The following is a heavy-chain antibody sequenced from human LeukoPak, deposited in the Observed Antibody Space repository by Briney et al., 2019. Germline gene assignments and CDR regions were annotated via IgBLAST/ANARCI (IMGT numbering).Heavy chain of an antibody. CDR3: AREGVYPVAGFDY. J-gene: IGHJ4*02. CDR1: GYTFTSYA. CDR2: SNAGNGNT. V-gene: IGHV1-3*02. Sequence: GASVKVSCKASGYTFTSYAMHWVRQAPGQRLEWMGWSNAGNGNTKYSQEFQGRVTITRVTSASTAYMELRSLRSEDRAVYYCAREGVYPVAGFDYWGQGTLVTVSS. D-gene: IGHD6-13*01.